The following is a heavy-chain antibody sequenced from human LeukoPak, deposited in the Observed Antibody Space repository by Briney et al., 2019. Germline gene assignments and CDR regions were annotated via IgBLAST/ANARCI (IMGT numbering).Heavy chain of an antibody. CDR3: ARHTRGPFPYYYYYMDV. D-gene: IGHD3-10*01. V-gene: IGHV4-34*01. Sequence: SETLSLTCAVYGGSFSGYYWSWIRQPPGKGLEWIGEINHSGSTNYNPSLKSRVTISVDTSKNQFSLKLSSVTAADTAVCYCARHTRGPFPYYYYYMDVWGKGTTVTISS. CDR2: INHSGST. J-gene: IGHJ6*03. CDR1: GGSFSGYY.